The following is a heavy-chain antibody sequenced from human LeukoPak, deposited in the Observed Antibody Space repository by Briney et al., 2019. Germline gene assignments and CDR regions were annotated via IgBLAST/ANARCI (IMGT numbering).Heavy chain of an antibody. J-gene: IGHJ6*02. CDR3: TTDLIAVGPSDRRFPCHAMDV. Sequence: GGSLRLSCAASGFSFTNAWMTWVRRAPGKGLEWVGCIKSKKDGVTTNYAAAVKGRFSISRDDSKNTLYLEMTSLKIEDTAVYYGTTDLIAVGPSDRRFPCHAMDVWGHGTTVTASS. CDR2: IKSKKDGVTT. V-gene: IGHV3-15*01. CDR1: GFSFTNAW. D-gene: IGHD2-21*01.